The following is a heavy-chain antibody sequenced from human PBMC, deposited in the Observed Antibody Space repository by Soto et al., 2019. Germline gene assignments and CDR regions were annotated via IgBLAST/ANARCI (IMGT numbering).Heavy chain of an antibody. CDR3: AARPLLRGAP. Sequence: EVQLVESGGGLIQPGGSLRLSCAASGFTFSSNDMNWVRQAPGKGLEWVSLIYSSGSTYYADSVKGRFTISRDNSKNTLYLQMSSLRAEDTAEYYWAARPLLRGAPWGQGTMVTVSS. D-gene: IGHD2-15*01. CDR1: GFTFSSND. V-gene: IGHV3-53*01. CDR2: IYSSGST. J-gene: IGHJ3*01.